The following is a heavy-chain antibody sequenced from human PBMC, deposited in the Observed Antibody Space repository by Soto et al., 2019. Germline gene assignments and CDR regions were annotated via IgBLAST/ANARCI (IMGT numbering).Heavy chain of an antibody. Sequence: SETLSLTCTVSGDSVSSSSYHWAWIRQPPGKGLEWVGTIYYSGSTYYNPSLKSRVTISVDTSKNQFSLKLSSVTAADTAVYYCARGRPPIIAAAGTRWFDPWGQGTLVTVSS. J-gene: IGHJ5*02. CDR3: ARGRPPIIAAAGTRWFDP. V-gene: IGHV4-39*01. D-gene: IGHD6-13*01. CDR1: GDSVSSSSYH. CDR2: IYYSGST.